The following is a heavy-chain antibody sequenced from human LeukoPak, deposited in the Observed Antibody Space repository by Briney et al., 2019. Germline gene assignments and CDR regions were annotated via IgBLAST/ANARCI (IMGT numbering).Heavy chain of an antibody. J-gene: IGHJ4*02. CDR3: AKDTSSIAARGFDY. Sequence: GGSLRLSCAASVFTFNSYSMNWVRQAPGKGLEWVSSISSSSSYIYSAASVKGRFTICRDNDKTSLYLKMNSMRAEDMTLYYCAKDTSSIAARGFDYWGQGTLVTVSS. CDR2: ISSSSSYI. V-gene: IGHV3-21*04. D-gene: IGHD6-6*01. CDR1: VFTFNSYS.